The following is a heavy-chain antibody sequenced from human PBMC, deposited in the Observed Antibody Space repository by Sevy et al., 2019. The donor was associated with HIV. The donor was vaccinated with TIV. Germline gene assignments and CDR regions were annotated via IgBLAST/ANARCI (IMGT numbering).Heavy chain of an antibody. V-gene: IGHV3-30-3*01. CDR1: GFIFGSYA. CDR2: LSYDGSHK. J-gene: IGHJ4*02. CDR3: AGDPGSSWSSFDY. D-gene: IGHD6-13*01. Sequence: GGSLRLSCAASGFIFGSYAMNWVRQAPGKGLEGVAVLSYDGSHKYYADSVKGRLTISRDSSKNTLYLQMHSLRTDDTAVYYCAGDPGSSWSSFDYWGQGTLVTVSS.